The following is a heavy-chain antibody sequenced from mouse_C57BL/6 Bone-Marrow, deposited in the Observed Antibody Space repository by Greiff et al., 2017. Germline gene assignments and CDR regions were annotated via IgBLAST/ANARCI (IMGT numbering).Heavy chain of an antibody. CDR3: ARGDSSGYRFAY. V-gene: IGHV3-6*01. CDR1: GYSITSGYY. Sequence: EVQLQQSGPGLVKPSQSLSLTCSVTGYSITSGYYWNWIRQFPGNKLEWMGYISYDGSNNYNPSLKNRISITRDTSKNQFFLKLNSVTTEDTATYYCARGDSSGYRFAYWGQGTLVTVSA. J-gene: IGHJ3*01. CDR2: ISYDGSN. D-gene: IGHD3-2*02.